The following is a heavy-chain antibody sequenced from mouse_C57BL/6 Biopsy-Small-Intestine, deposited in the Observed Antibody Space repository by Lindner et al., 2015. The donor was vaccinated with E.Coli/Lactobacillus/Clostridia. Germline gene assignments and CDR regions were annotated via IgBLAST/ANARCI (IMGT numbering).Heavy chain of an antibody. CDR3: TRQGAYYPFAMDY. J-gene: IGHJ4*01. CDR2: IFPSNSNS. V-gene: IGHV1S61*01. D-gene: IGHD2-10*01. Sequence: VQLQESGAELVKPGASVKLSCKASGYTFTNYWINWVKQRPGQGFEWIGKIFPSNSNSNYNENFKTKATLTVDTSSSTAYMQLSSLTSDDSAVYYCTRQGAYYPFAMDYWGQGTSVTVSS. CDR1: GYTFTNYW.